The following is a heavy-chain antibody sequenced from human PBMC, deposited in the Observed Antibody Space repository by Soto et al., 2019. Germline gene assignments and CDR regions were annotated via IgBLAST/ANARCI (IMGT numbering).Heavy chain of an antibody. Sequence: QVQLVQSGAEVKKPGSSVKVYCKASVGTFSSYAISWVRQAPGQGLEWMGGISPIFGTANYAQKFQGSVTITAAESTSTAYMELSSLRSEDTAVYYCTRVLSNYDFWSGDSYYYYYGMDVWGQVTKVTVSS. D-gene: IGHD3-3*01. V-gene: IGHV1-69*01. J-gene: IGHJ6*02. CDR2: ISPIFGTA. CDR1: VGTFSSYA. CDR3: TRVLSNYDFWSGDSYYYYYGMDV.